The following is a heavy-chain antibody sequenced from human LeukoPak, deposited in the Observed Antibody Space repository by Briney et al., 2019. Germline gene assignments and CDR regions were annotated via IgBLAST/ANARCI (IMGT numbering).Heavy chain of an antibody. CDR3: ARGLLLDYCDSSGYPYYFDY. D-gene: IGHD3-22*01. CDR1: GGSFSGYF. V-gene: IGHV4-34*01. J-gene: IGHJ4*02. CDR2: INHSGST. Sequence: SETLSLTCAVYGGSFSGYFWSWIRQPPGKGLECIGEINHSGSTNYNPSLKSRVTISVDTSKNQFSLKLSSVTAADTAVYYCARGLLLDYCDSSGYPYYFDYWGQGTLVTVSS.